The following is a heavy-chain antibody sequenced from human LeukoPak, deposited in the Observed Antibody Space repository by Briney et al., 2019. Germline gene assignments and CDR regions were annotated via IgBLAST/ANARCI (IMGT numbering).Heavy chain of an antibody. CDR2: ISAQNGNT. J-gene: IGHJ4*02. V-gene: IGHV1-18*01. Sequence: ASVKVSCKASGYKFNRFGISWVRQAPGQGLEWMGRISAQNGNTNYAEKLRGRVTMSTDTYTSTAYIEVRNLRSDDTAMYYCARDVVHTVTTLDYWGQGTLVTVSS. CDR1: GYKFNRFG. D-gene: IGHD4-17*01. CDR3: ARDVVHTVTTLDY.